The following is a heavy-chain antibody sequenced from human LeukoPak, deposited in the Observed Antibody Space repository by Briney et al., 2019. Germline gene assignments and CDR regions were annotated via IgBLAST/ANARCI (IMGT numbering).Heavy chain of an antibody. CDR3: ASIWYYDILTGYSPFDY. J-gene: IGHJ4*02. D-gene: IGHD3-9*01. V-gene: IGHV4-34*01. CDR2: IHHSGST. CDR1: GGSFSGYY. Sequence: SETLSLTCGVYGGSFSGYYWSWIRQSPGKGLEWIGEIHHSGSTNYNPSLKSRVTISVDTSKNQFSLKLSSVTAADTAVYYCASIWYYDILTGYSPFDYWGQGTLVTVSS.